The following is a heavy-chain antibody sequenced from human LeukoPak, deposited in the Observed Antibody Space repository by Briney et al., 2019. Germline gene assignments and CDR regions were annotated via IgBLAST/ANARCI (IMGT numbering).Heavy chain of an antibody. CDR1: GFTFSSYS. V-gene: IGHV3-21*01. CDR2: ISSSSSYI. J-gene: IGHJ3*02. Sequence: GGFLRLSCAASGFTFSSYSMNWVRQAPGKGLEWVSSISSSSSYIYYADSVKGRFTISRDNAKNSLYLQMNSLRAEDTAVYYCARGEMVRGVRAFDIWGQGTMVTVSS. D-gene: IGHD3-10*01. CDR3: ARGEMVRGVRAFDI.